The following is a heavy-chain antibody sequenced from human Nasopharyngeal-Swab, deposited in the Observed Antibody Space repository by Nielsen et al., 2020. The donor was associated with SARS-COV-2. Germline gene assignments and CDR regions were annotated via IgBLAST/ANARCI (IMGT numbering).Heavy chain of an antibody. CDR2: IFSNDEK. J-gene: IGHJ6*02. Sequence: PGKALERLAHIFSNDEKSYSTSLKSRLTISKDTSKSQVVLTMTNMDPVDTATYSCARTLLAAGGYYYGMDVWGQGTTVTVSS. D-gene: IGHD6-13*01. CDR3: ARTLLAAGGYYYGMDV. V-gene: IGHV2-26*01.